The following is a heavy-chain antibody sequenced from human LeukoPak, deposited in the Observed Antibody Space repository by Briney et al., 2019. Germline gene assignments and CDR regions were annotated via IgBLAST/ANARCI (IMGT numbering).Heavy chain of an antibody. V-gene: IGHV3-23*01. CDR1: GFTFSSYT. D-gene: IGHD2-15*01. CDR2: TSGSGGST. CDR3: AKNGGSQCYSHLDS. Sequence: GGSLRLSCAASGFTFSSYTMSWVRQAPGKGLEWVSGTSGSGGSTYYAGSVKGRFTISRDNSKNTLYLQMNSLRVEDTAVYYCAKNGGSQCYSHLDSWGQGTLVTVSS. J-gene: IGHJ4*02.